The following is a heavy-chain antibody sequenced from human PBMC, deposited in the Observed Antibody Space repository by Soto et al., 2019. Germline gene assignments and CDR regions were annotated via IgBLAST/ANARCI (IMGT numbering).Heavy chain of an antibody. V-gene: IGHV3-23*04. CDR2: LTSRGTT. Sequence: EVQLVESGGGLVQPGGSLRLSCAASGFTFSDYSMTWVRQAPGRGLEWVSTLTSRGTTFYADSVKGRFTISRDNSKNTLSLQMHSLRTEDTALYYCAKRATTVPTPGNYFDCWGQGTLVTVSS. J-gene: IGHJ4*02. CDR1: GFTFSDYS. D-gene: IGHD2-15*01. CDR3: AKRATTVPTPGNYFDC.